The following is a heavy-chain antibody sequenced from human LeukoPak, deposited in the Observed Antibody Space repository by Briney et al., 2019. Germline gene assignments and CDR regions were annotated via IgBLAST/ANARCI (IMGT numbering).Heavy chain of an antibody. Sequence: PGGSLRLSCAASGFTFSSYSMNWVRQAPGKGLEWVANIKQDGSEENYVDSVKGRFTISRDNAKKSLYLQMNSLRAEDTAVYYCARNHYYDDSRGQNWFDPWGQGTLVTVSS. V-gene: IGHV3-7*01. D-gene: IGHD3-22*01. CDR3: ARNHYYDDSRGQNWFDP. J-gene: IGHJ5*02. CDR2: IKQDGSEE. CDR1: GFTFSSYS.